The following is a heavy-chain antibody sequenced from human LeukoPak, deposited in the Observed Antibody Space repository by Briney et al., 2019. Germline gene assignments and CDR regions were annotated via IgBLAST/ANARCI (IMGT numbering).Heavy chain of an antibody. D-gene: IGHD2-2*01. Sequence: PGGSLRLSRTASGFTFSSYWMSWVRQAAGKGLEWVAHINQDGSEKYYVDSVKGRFTISRDDAKNSLYLQMNSLRAEDTAVYYCARARRVPAAMGNWLDTWGQGTLVTVSS. V-gene: IGHV3-7*01. J-gene: IGHJ5*01. CDR1: GFTFSSYW. CDR2: INQDGSEK. CDR3: ARARRVPAAMGNWLDT.